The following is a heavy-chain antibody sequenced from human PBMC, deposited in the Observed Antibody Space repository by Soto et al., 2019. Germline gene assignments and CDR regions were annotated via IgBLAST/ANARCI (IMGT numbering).Heavy chain of an antibody. D-gene: IGHD2-8*01. CDR3: AKVPWEIVLMVYEH. CDR1: GDSVSSNSAA. CDR2: TYYRSKWYN. J-gene: IGHJ4*02. V-gene: IGHV6-1*01. Sequence: SQTLSLTCAISGDSVSSNSAAWNWIRQSPSRGLEWLGRTYYRSKWYNDYAVSVKSRITINPDTSKNQFSLQLNSVTPEDTAVYYCAKVPWEIVLMVYEHWGQGTLVTVS.